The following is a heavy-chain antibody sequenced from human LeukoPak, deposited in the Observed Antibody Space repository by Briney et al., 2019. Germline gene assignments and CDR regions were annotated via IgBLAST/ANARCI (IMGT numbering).Heavy chain of an antibody. J-gene: IGHJ5*02. V-gene: IGHV4-61*01. Sequence: SETLSLTCTVAGGSVSIGIYCWSWIRQPRGKGLEWIGSIDYSGRNNYNPSLKGRVTILGDTSRNPFSLKLSSVTAADTAVYYCARESGGANWFDPWGQGTLVTVSS. CDR2: IDYSGRN. CDR1: GGSVSIGIYC. D-gene: IGHD2-15*01. CDR3: ARESGGANWFDP.